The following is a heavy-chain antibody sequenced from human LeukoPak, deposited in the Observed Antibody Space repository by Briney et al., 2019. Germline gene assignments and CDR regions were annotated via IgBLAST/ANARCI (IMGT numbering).Heavy chain of an antibody. J-gene: IGHJ4*02. CDR3: AKDLDATVTTIGYDY. CDR1: GFTFSTYG. CDR2: ISYDGSNK. D-gene: IGHD4-17*01. V-gene: IGHV3-30*18. Sequence: SGGSLRLSCAASGFTFSTYGIHWVRQAPGKGLEWVVVISYDGSNKYYADSVKGRFTISRDNSKNTLYLQMNSLRAEDTAVYYCAKDLDATVTTIGYDYWGQGTLVTVSS.